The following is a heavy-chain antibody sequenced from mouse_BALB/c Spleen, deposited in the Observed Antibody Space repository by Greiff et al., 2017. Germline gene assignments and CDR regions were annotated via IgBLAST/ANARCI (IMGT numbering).Heavy chain of an antibody. CDR2: ISSGGSYT. CDR3: ARDGANWDAMDY. D-gene: IGHD4-1*01. J-gene: IGHJ4*01. V-gene: IGHV5-9-4*01. CDR1: GFTFSSYA. Sequence: DVKLVESGGGLVKPGGSLKLSCAASGFTFSSYAMSWVRQSPEKRLEWVAEISSGGSYTYYPDTVTGRFTISRDNAKNTLYLEMSSLRSEDTAMYYCARDGANWDAMDYWGQGTSVTVSS.